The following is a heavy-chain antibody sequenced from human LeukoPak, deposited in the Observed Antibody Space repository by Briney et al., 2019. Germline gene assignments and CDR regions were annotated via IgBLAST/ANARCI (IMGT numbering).Heavy chain of an antibody. D-gene: IGHD6-13*01. CDR1: GYTFTGYY. Sequence: GASVTVSCTASGYTFTGYYMHWVRQAPGQGLEWMGRINPNSGGTNYAQKFQGRVTMTRDTSISTAYMELSRLRSDDTAVYYCARDRLPQLSGTWTLGYWGQGTLVTVSS. CDR2: INPNSGGT. J-gene: IGHJ4*02. CDR3: ARDRLPQLSGTWTLGY. V-gene: IGHV1-2*06.